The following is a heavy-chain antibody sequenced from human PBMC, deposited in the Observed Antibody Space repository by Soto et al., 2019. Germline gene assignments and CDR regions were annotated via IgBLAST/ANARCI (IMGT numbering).Heavy chain of an antibody. CDR2: IIPIFGTT. D-gene: IGHD5-12*01. J-gene: IGHJ4*02. Sequence: QVQLVQSGAEVKKPGSSVKVSCKTSGDIFSGYSISWVRQAPGQGLEWMGGIIPIFGTTNYAQRFHGRVPITADTSTSTVYMELYSLKSEDTAVYYCARDLGSGFDAGDYWGQGTLVTVSS. CDR1: GDIFSGYS. V-gene: IGHV1-69*14. CDR3: ARDLGSGFDAGDY.